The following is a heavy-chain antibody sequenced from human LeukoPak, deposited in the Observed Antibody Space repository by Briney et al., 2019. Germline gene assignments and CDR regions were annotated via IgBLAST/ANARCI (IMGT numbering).Heavy chain of an antibody. Sequence: GESLRLSCAASGFTFSGFAMSWIRQAPGKGLEWVSSISRSGESTFYADSVRGRFTISRDNSKNTLYLQMNSLRAEDTAVYYCAKGRYGDYYYYMDVWGKGTTVTVSS. CDR1: GFTFSGFA. V-gene: IGHV3-23*01. CDR3: AKGRYGDYYYYMDV. J-gene: IGHJ6*03. D-gene: IGHD4-17*01. CDR2: ISRSGEST.